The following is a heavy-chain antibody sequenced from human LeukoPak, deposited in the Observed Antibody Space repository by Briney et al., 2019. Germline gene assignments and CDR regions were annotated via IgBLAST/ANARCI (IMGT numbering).Heavy chain of an antibody. CDR1: GGTFSSYT. CDR3: ARDFTVTTPLYYYYMDV. V-gene: IGHV1-69*04. J-gene: IGHJ6*03. CDR2: IIPILGIA. D-gene: IGHD4-11*01. Sequence: GASVKVSCKASGGTFSSYTISWVRQAPGQGLEWMGRIIPILGIANYAQKFQGRVTITADKSTSTAYMELSSLRSEDTAMYYCARDFTVTTPLYYYYMDVWGKGTTVTVSS.